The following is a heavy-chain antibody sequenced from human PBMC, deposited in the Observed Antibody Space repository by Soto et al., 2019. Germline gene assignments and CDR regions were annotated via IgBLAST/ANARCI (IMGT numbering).Heavy chain of an antibody. D-gene: IGHD3-16*01. CDR2: IYYSGNT. Sequence: SETLSLTCTVSGSSTSSDNYWSWIRQPPGKGLEWIGHIYYSGNTDYNPSLKSRLAISIDTSKNQFSLKLSSVTAADTAVYFCAREGGESSDGLYYFDSWGQGSLVTVSS. CDR3: AREGGESSDGLYYFDS. J-gene: IGHJ4*02. V-gene: IGHV4-30-4*01. CDR1: GSSTSSDNY.